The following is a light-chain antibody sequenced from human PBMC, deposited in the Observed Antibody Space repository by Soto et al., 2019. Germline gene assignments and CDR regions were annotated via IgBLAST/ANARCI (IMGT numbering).Light chain of an antibody. J-gene: IGLJ2*01. V-gene: IGLV1-40*01. CDR1: GSNIGAGYD. CDR3: QSFDSSLSGFVA. CDR2: ANT. Sequence: QAVVTQPPSGSGAPGQRVTISCTGTGSNIGAGYDIHWNQQFPGTATKLLIYANTHRPSGVPDRFSGFKSGTSASLAISGLKAEDEADYYCQSFDSSLSGFVAFGGGTKLTVL.